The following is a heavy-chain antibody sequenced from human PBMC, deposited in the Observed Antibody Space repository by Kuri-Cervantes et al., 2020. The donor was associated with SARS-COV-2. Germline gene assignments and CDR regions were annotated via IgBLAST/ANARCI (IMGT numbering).Heavy chain of an antibody. V-gene: IGHV4-59*01. D-gene: IGHD6-6*01. J-gene: IGHJ2*01. CDR1: GGSISSYY. CDR3: AQSRSIAARRPWYFDL. Sequence: SETLSLTCTVSGGSISSYYWSWIRQPPGKGLGWFGYIYYSGSTNYNPSLKSRVTISVDTSKNQFSLKLSSVTAADTAVYYCAQSRSIAARRPWYFDLWGRGTLVTVSS. CDR2: IYYSGST.